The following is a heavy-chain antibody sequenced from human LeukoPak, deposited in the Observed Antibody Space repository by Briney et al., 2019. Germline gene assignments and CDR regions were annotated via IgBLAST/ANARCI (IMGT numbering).Heavy chain of an antibody. J-gene: IGHJ4*02. CDR3: ARDLADYYDSSGYYDY. D-gene: IGHD3-22*01. V-gene: IGHV3-53*01. CDR2: IYSGGST. Sequence: GGSLRLSCAASGFTVSSNYMSWVRQAPGKGLEWVSIIYSGGSTYYADSVKGRFTISRDSSRNTLYLQMNTLRAEDTAVYYCARDLADYYDSSGYYDYWGQGTLVTVSS. CDR1: GFTVSSNY.